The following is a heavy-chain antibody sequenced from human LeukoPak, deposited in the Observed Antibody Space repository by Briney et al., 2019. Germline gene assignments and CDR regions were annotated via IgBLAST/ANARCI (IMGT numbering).Heavy chain of an antibody. CDR2: ISAYNGNT. J-gene: IGHJ3*02. Sequence: ASVKVSCKASGYTFTSYGISWVRQAPGQGLEWMGWISAYNGNTNYAQKLQGRVTMTTDTSTSTAYMELRSLRSDDTAVYYCASDQAYCGGDCYSSDAFDIWGQGTMVTVSS. V-gene: IGHV1-18*01. D-gene: IGHD2-21*02. CDR1: GYTFTSYG. CDR3: ASDQAYCGGDCYSSDAFDI.